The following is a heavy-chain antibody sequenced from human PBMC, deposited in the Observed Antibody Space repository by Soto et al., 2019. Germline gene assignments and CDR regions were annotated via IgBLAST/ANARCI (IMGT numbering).Heavy chain of an antibody. Sequence: GALRLSCAASGFTFSSYGMHWVRQAPGKGLEWEAVISYDGSNKYYADSVKCRFTISRDNSKNTLYLQMNSLRAEDTALYYCAKKPTTGHNDYYFDYRGQGTLVTVSS. CDR2: ISYDGSNK. CDR3: AKKPTTGHNDYYFDY. D-gene: IGHD1-26*01. J-gene: IGHJ4*02. V-gene: IGHV3-30*18. CDR1: GFTFSSYG.